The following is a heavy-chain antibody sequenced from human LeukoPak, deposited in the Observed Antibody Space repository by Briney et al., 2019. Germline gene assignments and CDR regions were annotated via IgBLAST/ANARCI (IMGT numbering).Heavy chain of an antibody. J-gene: IGHJ4*02. D-gene: IGHD3-22*01. CDR2: ISSNGGST. V-gene: IGHV3-64D*09. CDR3: ASHYDTSGYHYFDF. Sequence: GGSLRLSCSASGFTFSSYAMHWVRQAPGKGLEYVSAISSNGGSTYYADSVKGRFTISRDNSKNTLYLQMSSLRAEDTAVYYCASHYDTSGYHYFDFRGQGTLVTVSS. CDR1: GFTFSSYA.